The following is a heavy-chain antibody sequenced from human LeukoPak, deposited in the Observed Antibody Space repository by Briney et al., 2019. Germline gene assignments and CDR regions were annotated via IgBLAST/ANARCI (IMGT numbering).Heavy chain of an antibody. Sequence: GGSLRLSCAASGFTVSSNYMSWVRQAPGKGLEWVSVIYSGGSTYYADSVKGRFTISRDNSKNTLYLQMNSLRAEDTAVYYCAKDRLAYCGGDWRYWGQGTLVTVSS. CDR3: AKDRLAYCGGDWRY. CDR2: IYSGGST. CDR1: GFTVSSNY. D-gene: IGHD2-21*02. J-gene: IGHJ4*02. V-gene: IGHV3-53*01.